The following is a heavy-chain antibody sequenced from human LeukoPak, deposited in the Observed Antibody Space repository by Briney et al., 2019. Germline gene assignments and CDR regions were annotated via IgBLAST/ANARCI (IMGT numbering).Heavy chain of an antibody. D-gene: IGHD3-10*01. CDR3: AKTGVYGSGRYLYYSDY. Sequence: GGSLRLSCAASGFIFTSYGMHWVRQAPGKGLEWVAVISYDGSNKYYADSVKGRFTISRDNSENTLNLQMNCLRAEDTAVYYCAKTGVYGSGRYLYYSDYWGQGTLVIVSP. J-gene: IGHJ4*02. CDR1: GFIFTSYG. V-gene: IGHV3-30*18. CDR2: ISYDGSNK.